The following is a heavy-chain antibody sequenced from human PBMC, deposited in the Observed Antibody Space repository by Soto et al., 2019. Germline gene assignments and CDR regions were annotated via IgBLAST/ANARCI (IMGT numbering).Heavy chain of an antibody. CDR3: AKDLGSMVRGVTPPGY. D-gene: IGHD3-10*01. J-gene: IGHJ4*02. CDR2: ISGSGGST. V-gene: IGHV3-23*01. Sequence: AGGSLRHAYAASGFTFSSYAMSGVRQAPGKGLAWVSAISGSGGSTYYADSVKGRFTISRDNSKNTLYLQMNSLRAEDTAVYYCAKDLGSMVRGVTPPGYWGQGTLVTVSS. CDR1: GFTFSSYA.